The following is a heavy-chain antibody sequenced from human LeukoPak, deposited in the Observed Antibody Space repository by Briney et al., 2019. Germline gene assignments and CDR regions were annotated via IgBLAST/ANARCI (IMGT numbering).Heavy chain of an antibody. CDR2: INPNSGGT. D-gene: IGHD6-13*01. J-gene: IGHJ4*02. Sequence: GASVKVSCKASGYTFTGYYMHWVRQAPGQGLEWMGWINPNSGGTNYAQKFQGRVTMTRDTSISTAYMELSRLRSDDTAVYYCASPPYSSSEGLDYWGQGTLVTVSS. CDR3: ASPPYSSSEGLDY. V-gene: IGHV1-2*02. CDR1: GYTFTGYY.